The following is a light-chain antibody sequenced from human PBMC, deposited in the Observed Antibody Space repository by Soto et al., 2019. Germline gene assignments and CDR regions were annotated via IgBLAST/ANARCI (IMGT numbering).Light chain of an antibody. J-gene: IGLJ1*01. CDR2: EVS. V-gene: IGLV2-14*01. CDR1: SGDVGGYDY. Sequence: QSALTQPASVSGSPGQSITISCTGTSGDVGGYDYVSWYQQHPGKAPKLIIYEVSTRPSGVSSRFSGSKSGNTASLTTSGLLAEDEADYYCSSYTDSTTYVFGAGTKLTVL. CDR3: SSYTDSTTYV.